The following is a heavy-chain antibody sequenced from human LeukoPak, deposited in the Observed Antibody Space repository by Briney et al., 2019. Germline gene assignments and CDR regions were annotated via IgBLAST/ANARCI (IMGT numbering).Heavy chain of an antibody. CDR1: GYTFTSYY. D-gene: IGHD1-26*01. J-gene: IGHJ4*02. CDR2: INPSGGST. CDR3: ARWQSGATDPVYSGSYHPFDY. Sequence: ASVKVSCKASGYTFTSYYMHWVRQAPGQGLEWMGIINPSGGSTSYAQKFQGRVTMTRDTSTSTVYMELSGLRSEDTAVYYCARWQSGATDPVYSGSYHPFDYWGQGTLVTVSS. V-gene: IGHV1-46*01.